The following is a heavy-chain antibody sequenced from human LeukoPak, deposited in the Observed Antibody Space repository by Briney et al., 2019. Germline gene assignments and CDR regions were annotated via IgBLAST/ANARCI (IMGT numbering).Heavy chain of an antibody. CDR2: IYTSGTT. CDR1: GGSISSYY. V-gene: IGHV4-4*07. CDR3: ARDRGYSGPIDY. D-gene: IGHD1-26*01. J-gene: IGHJ4*02. Sequence: SETLSLTGTVSGGSISSYYWSWIRQPAGKGLEWIGRIYTSGTTNYNPSPKSRVTISVDTSKNQFSLKLSSVTAADTAVYYCARDRGYSGPIDYWGQGTLVTVSS.